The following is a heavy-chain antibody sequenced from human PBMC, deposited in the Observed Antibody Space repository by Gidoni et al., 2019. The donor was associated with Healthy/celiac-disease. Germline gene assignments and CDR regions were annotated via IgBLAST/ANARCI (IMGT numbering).Heavy chain of an antibody. CDR1: GGSISSYY. Sequence: QVQLQESGPGLVKPSETLSLTCTVSGGSISSYYWSWIRQPPGKGLEWIGYIYYSGSTNYNPSLKSRVTISVDTSKNQFSLKLSSVTAADTAVYYCAAYGSGSRNWFDPWGQGTLVTVSS. V-gene: IGHV4-59*01. CDR3: AAYGSGSRNWFDP. D-gene: IGHD3-10*01. CDR2: IYYSGST. J-gene: IGHJ5*02.